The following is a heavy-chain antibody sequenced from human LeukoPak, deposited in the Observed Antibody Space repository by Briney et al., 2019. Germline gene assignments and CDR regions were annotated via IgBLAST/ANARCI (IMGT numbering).Heavy chain of an antibody. CDR2: TYSDGGT. V-gene: IGHV3-53*01. CDR1: GFIVSTND. J-gene: IGHJ4*02. Sequence: GGSLSLSCAASGFIVSTNDMSWVRQAPGKGLEWVSITYSDGGTYYAESVKGRFTISRDNSKNTLYLQMNSLRAEDTAVYYCARESRFGESFFDYWGQGTLVTVSS. CDR3: ARESRFGESFFDY. D-gene: IGHD3-10*01.